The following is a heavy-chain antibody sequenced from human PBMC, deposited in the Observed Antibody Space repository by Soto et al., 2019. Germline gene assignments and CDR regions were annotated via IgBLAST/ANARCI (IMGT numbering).Heavy chain of an antibody. CDR3: ARDRGLGYSGSWYVNYYYYYGMDV. V-gene: IGHV1-3*01. Sequence: GASVKVSCKASGYTFTSYAMHWVRQAPGQRLEWMGWINAGNGNTKYSQKFQGRVTITRDTSASTAYMELSSLRSEDTAVYYCARDRGLGYSGSWYVNYYYYYGMDVWGQGTTVTVSS. CDR1: GYTFTSYA. D-gene: IGHD6-13*01. CDR2: INAGNGNT. J-gene: IGHJ6*02.